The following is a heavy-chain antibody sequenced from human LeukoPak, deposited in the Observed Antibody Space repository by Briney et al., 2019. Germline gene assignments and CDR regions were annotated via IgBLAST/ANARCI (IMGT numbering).Heavy chain of an antibody. D-gene: IGHD5-24*01. V-gene: IGHV3-7*01. J-gene: IGHJ3*02. CDR3: ARGDPGEAFDI. Sequence: GGSLRLSCAASGFTFSSYWMSWVRQAPGKGPEWVANIKQDGSEKYYVDSVKGRFTISRDNAKNSLHLQMNSLRAEDTAVYYCARGDPGEAFDIWGQGTMVTVSS. CDR1: GFTFSSYW. CDR2: IKQDGSEK.